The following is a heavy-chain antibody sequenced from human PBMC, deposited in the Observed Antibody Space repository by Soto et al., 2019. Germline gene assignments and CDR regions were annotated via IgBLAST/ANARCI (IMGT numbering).Heavy chain of an antibody. D-gene: IGHD3-10*01. CDR1: GCTFSSYA. V-gene: IGHV1-69*13. CDR2: IIPIFGTA. CDR3: ARDLSSRYYGYYFDY. Sequence: SVKVSCKASGCTFSSYAISWVRQAPGKGLEWMGGIIPIFGTANYAQKFQGRVTSTADESTSTAYMELSSLRYEDTAVYYCARDLSSRYYGYYFDYWGQGTLVTVSS. J-gene: IGHJ4*02.